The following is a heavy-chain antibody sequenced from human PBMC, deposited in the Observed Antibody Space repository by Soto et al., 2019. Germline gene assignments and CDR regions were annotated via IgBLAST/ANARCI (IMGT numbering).Heavy chain of an antibody. Sequence: PSETVSLTCNVSRGSISKFYWAWIRKTAGNGLEWMGRVYASGTTDYNPSLRSRVAMSVDISKKTFSLRLRSVTGADSGVYYCVRDGSKSLRDSFDPPRTGILGTGSS. J-gene: IGHJ5*02. CDR1: RGSISKFY. CDR2: VYASGTT. V-gene: IGHV4-4*07. CDR3: VRDGSKSLRDSFDP.